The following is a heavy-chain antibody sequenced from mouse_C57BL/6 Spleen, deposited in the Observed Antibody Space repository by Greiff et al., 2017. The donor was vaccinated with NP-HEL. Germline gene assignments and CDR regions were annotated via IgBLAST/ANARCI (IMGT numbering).Heavy chain of an antibody. V-gene: IGHV1-72*01. Sequence: QVQLQQPGAELVKPGASVKLSCKASGYTFTSYWMHWVKQRPGRGLEWIGRIDPNSGGTKYNEKFKSKATLTVDKPSSPAYMQISSLTSEDSAVYYCARLYSPYYYAMDYWGQGTSVTVSS. CDR3: ARLYSPYYYAMDY. CDR2: IDPNSGGT. J-gene: IGHJ4*01. CDR1: GYTFTSYW. D-gene: IGHD1-3*01.